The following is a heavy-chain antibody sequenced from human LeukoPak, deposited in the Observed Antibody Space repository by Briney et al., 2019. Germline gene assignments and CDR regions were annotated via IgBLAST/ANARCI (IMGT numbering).Heavy chain of an antibody. CDR1: GGSISSSSYY. CDR3: ARHVYGLVITYEWFDP. D-gene: IGHD3/OR15-3a*01. J-gene: IGHJ5*02. V-gene: IGHV4-39*01. CDR2: IYHSGST. Sequence: SETLSLTCTVSGGSISSSSYYWGWIRQPPGKGLEWIGSIYHSGSTYYNPSLKSRVTISVDTSKNQFSLKLSSVTAADTAVYYCARHVYGLVITYEWFDPWGQGTLVTVSS.